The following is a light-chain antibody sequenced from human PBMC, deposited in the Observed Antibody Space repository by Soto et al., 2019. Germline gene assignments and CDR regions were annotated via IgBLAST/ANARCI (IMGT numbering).Light chain of an antibody. CDR2: DAS. CDR3: QQYNNWPRT. Sequence: EIVLTQSPATLSLSPGERATLSCRASQSISTFLAWYQQKPGQAPRLLIYDASKRATGIPARFSGSGSGTEFTLTISSLQSEDFAVYYCQQYNNWPRTFGQGTKV. CDR1: QSISTF. J-gene: IGKJ1*01. V-gene: IGKV3-11*01.